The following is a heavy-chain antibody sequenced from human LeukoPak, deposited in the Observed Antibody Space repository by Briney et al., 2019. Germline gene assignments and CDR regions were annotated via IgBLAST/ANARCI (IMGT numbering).Heavy chain of an antibody. Sequence: SETLSLTCAVSGGSISSNQWSWIRRPPGKGLEWIGNVYHSGSTNYNPSLQSRVTISVDTSKNQFSLNLNSVTAADTAVYYCARGGAARLHFQNWGQGTLVTVSS. V-gene: IGHV4-59*01. D-gene: IGHD6-6*01. J-gene: IGHJ1*01. CDR1: GGSISSNQ. CDR3: ARGGAARLHFQN. CDR2: VYHSGST.